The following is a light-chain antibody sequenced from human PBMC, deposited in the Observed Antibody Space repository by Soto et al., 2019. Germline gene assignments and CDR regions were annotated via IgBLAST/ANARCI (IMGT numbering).Light chain of an antibody. V-gene: IGKV3D-15*01. CDR3: QQYQNLWT. CDR1: QYISTR. Sequence: EIVLTQSPATLSSFPGDSVTLSCRASQYISTRLAWYQHKPGQAPRLLIYQTSLRAAGIPARFSGSGAGTEFTLTINSLQSEDFAVYYCQQYQNLWTFGQGTKVDIK. CDR2: QTS. J-gene: IGKJ1*01.